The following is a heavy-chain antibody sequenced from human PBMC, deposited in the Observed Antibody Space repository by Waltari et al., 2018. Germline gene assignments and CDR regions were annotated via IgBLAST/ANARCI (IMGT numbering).Heavy chain of an antibody. Sequence: VQLLESGGGVVPPGGSLRLSCAASGFIFSAHGVPWVRQIPGKGLEWVGVISFDGKKIFDADSVRGRFSISRDNSDNMVFLQMNSLRPEDSGVYYCAKDGDYSLTEYDAFDVWGQGTVVTVSP. CDR2: ISFDGKKI. V-gene: IGHV3-30*02. CDR1: GFIFSAHG. CDR3: AKDGDYSLTEYDAFDV. D-gene: IGHD4-17*01. J-gene: IGHJ3*01.